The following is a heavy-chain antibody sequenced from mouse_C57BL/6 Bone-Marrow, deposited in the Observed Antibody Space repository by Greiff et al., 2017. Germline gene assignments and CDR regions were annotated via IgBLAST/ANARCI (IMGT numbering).Heavy chain of an antibody. Sequence: EVKLQESGGGLVKPGGSLKLSCAASGFTFSSYTMSWVRPTPEKRLEWVATISGGGGNTYYPDSVKGRFTISRDNAKNTLYLQMSSLRSEDTALYYCARQGNSNHWYFDVWGTGTTVTVSS. CDR1: GFTFSSYT. CDR3: ARQGNSNHWYFDV. D-gene: IGHD2-5*01. V-gene: IGHV5-9*01. J-gene: IGHJ1*03. CDR2: ISGGGGNT.